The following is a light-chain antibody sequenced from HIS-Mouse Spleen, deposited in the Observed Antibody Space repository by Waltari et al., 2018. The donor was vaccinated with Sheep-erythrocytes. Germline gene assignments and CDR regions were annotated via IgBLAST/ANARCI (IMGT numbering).Light chain of an antibody. Sequence: QSALTQPASVSGSPGQSITISCTGTSSDVGSYNLVSWYQQHPGKAPKLMIYEVSKRASGVVNRFSGSKSGNTASLTSSWLQAEDEADYYCCSYAGSSTPWVFGGGTKLTVL. CDR3: CSYAGSSTPWV. J-gene: IGLJ3*02. CDR1: SSDVGSYNL. V-gene: IGLV2-23*02. CDR2: EVS.